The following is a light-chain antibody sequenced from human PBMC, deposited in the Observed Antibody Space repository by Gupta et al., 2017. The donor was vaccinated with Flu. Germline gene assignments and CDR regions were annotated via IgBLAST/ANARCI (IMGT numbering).Light chain of an antibody. Sequence: PVTPGEPASISCRSSQGLLRSNGYNYLDWYLQKPGQSPQLLIYWGSKRAYGVPDRFSGSGSGTDFTLKSSRGEAEDVGVYYCRQSHYNLSFGGGTKVEIK. J-gene: IGKJ4*01. V-gene: IGKV2-28*01. CDR2: WGS. CDR3: RQSHYNLS. CDR1: QGLLRSNGYNY.